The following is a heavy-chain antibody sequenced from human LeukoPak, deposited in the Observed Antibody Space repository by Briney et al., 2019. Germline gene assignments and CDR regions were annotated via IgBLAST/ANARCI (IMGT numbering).Heavy chain of an antibody. V-gene: IGHV4-59*01. CDR1: GGSISSYY. D-gene: IGHD2-8*01. Sequence: KPSETLSLTCTVSGGSISSYYWSWIRQPPVKGLEWIGYIYYSGSTNYNPSLKSRVTISVDTSKNQFSLKLSSVTAADTAVYYCARFLCTNGVFYSHGMDVWGQGTTVTVSS. J-gene: IGHJ6*02. CDR2: IYYSGST. CDR3: ARFLCTNGVFYSHGMDV.